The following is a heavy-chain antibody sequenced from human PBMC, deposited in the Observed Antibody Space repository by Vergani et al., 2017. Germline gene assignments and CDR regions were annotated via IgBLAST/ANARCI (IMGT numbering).Heavy chain of an antibody. J-gene: IGHJ3*02. CDR3: ARGGGYDDAFDI. CDR2: IYHSGST. V-gene: IGHV4-4*02. D-gene: IGHD5-12*01. Sequence: QVQLQESGPGLVKPSGTLSLTCAVSGGSISSSNWWSWVRQPPGKGLEWSGEIYHSGSTNYNPSLKSRVTISVDTSKKQFSLKLSSVTAADTAVYYGARGGGYDDAFDIWGQGTMVTVSS. CDR1: GGSISSSNW.